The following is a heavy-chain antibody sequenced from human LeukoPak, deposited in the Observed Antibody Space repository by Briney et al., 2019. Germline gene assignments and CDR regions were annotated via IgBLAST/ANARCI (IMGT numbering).Heavy chain of an antibody. Sequence: PGGSLRLSCAASGFPVSSNYMSWVRQAPGKGLEWVAVISFDGSEKYFADSVKGRFTISRDNSRNTLYLQMNSLRAEDTAVYYCARVGRWIQLFSYMDVWGKGTTVTVSS. CDR2: ISFDGSEK. CDR3: ARVGRWIQLFSYMDV. D-gene: IGHD5-18*01. CDR1: GFPVSSNY. V-gene: IGHV3-30*03. J-gene: IGHJ6*03.